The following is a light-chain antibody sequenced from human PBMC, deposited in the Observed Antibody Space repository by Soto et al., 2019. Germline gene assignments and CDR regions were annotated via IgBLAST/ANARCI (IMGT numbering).Light chain of an antibody. Sequence: IQLTQSPSSLSASVGDRVTITCRASQDIAIYLAWYQQKPGEAPKLLIYAASTLYGGVPSRFSGSGSGTDFALTITSLQAEDFAAYYCRQLYTYPLTFGGGTKVDIK. V-gene: IGKV1-9*01. J-gene: IGKJ4*01. CDR2: AAS. CDR3: RQLYTYPLT. CDR1: QDIAIY.